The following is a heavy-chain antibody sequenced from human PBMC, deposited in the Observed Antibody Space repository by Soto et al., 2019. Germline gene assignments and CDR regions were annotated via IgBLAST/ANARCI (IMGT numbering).Heavy chain of an antibody. CDR2: ISYSGST. J-gene: IGHJ6*02. D-gene: IGHD2-21*01. Sequence: SETLSLTCTVSGGSVNSGDYYWSWIRQPPGKGLELIGYISYSGSTNYNPSLKSRVTISVDTSKKKLSLKLTSVTAADTAMYYCTRHPPIARFENGLDVWGQGTTVTVSS. CDR1: GGSVNSGDYY. V-gene: IGHV4-61*08. CDR3: TRHPPIARFENGLDV.